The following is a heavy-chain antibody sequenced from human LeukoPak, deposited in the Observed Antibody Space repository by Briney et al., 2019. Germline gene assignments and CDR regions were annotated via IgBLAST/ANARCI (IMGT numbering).Heavy chain of an antibody. D-gene: IGHD3-10*01. J-gene: IGHJ4*02. V-gene: IGHV3-48*04. CDR1: GFTFSSYW. CDR3: ARVRFGVLIDY. Sequence: GGSLRFSCAASGFTFSSYWMNWVRQAPGKGLEWVSYISSSSSTIYYADSVKGRFTISRDNAKNSLYLQMNSLRAEDTAVYYCARVRFGVLIDYWGQGTLVTVSS. CDR2: ISSSSSTI.